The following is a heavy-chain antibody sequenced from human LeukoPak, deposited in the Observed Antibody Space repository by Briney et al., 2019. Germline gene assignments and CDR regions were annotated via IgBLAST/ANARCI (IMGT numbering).Heavy chain of an antibody. D-gene: IGHD6-19*01. CDR1: GGTFSSYA. CDR3: ARYHIAVAGTSLDY. Sequence: GASVTVSCKASGGTFSSYAISWVRQAPGQGLEWMGRIIPIFGIANYAQKFQGRVTITADKSTSTAYMELSSLRSEDTAVYYCARYHIAVAGTSLDYWGQGTLVTVSS. J-gene: IGHJ4*02. V-gene: IGHV1-69*04. CDR2: IIPIFGIA.